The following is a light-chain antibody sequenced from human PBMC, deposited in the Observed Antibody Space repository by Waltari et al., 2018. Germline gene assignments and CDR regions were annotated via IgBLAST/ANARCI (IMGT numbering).Light chain of an antibody. CDR2: EVV. CDR3: CSYAGRGTYV. J-gene: IGLJ1*01. CDR1: TSDVGSSDL. V-gene: IGLV2-23*02. Sequence: QSALTQPASVSGTPGQSITISCTGTTSDVGSSDLVSWYQQHPGEAPKLLICEVVKRPPDISRRFSGSKSGSTASLTISGLQPEDEADYYCCSYAGRGTYVFGSGTKVTVL.